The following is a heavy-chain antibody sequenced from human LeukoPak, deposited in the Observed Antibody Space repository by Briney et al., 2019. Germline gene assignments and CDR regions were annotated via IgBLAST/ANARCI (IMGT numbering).Heavy chain of an antibody. D-gene: IGHD4-11*01. Sequence: GKSLRLSCEGSGFTFSSYGMHWVRQAPGRGLEWVALISYDGSNKNYADSVKGRFIISRDDSKNTLYLQMSSLRAEDTAVYYCARKQLPLYYFYYGMDVWGRGTTVTVSS. CDR2: ISYDGSNK. CDR1: GFTFSSYG. J-gene: IGHJ6*04. CDR3: ARKQLPLYYFYYGMDV. V-gene: IGHV3-33*05.